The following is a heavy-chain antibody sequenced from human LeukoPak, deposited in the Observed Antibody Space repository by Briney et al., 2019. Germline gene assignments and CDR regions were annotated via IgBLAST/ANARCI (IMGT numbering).Heavy chain of an antibody. CDR3: ARNEGYSSSWTPFDY. D-gene: IGHD6-13*01. Sequence: GGSLRLSCAASGFTFDDYGMSWVRQAPGKGLEWVGRTRDKANSYTTEYAASVKGRFTISRDDSKNSVYLQMNSLKTEDTAMYYCARNEGYSSSWTPFDYWGQGTLVTVSS. J-gene: IGHJ4*02. CDR2: TRDKANSYTT. V-gene: IGHV3-72*01. CDR1: GFTFDDYG.